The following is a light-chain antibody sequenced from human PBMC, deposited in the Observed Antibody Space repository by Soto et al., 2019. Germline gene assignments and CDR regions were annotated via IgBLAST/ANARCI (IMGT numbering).Light chain of an antibody. CDR3: CSYAGSPRFV. J-gene: IGLJ1*01. CDR2: DVS. CDR1: SSDVGRYNY. V-gene: IGLV2-11*01. Sequence: QSALTQPRSVSGSPGQSVTISCTGTSSDVGRYNYVSWYQHHPGTAPKVMIYDVSERPSDVPDRFSGSKSGNTASLTISGLQAEDEADYYCCSYAGSPRFVFGTGTKVTVL.